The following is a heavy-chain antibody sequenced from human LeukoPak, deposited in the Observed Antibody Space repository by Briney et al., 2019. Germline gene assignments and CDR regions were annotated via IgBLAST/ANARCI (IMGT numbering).Heavy chain of an antibody. V-gene: IGHV3-74*01. CDR2: VSSDGSIT. Sequence: GGSLRLSCAASGFTFSSYWMHWVRQTPGTGLVWVSRVSSDGSITAYADSVKGRFIISRDNAKNTLYLQMNSLRAEDTALYYCARGIPNLRGLDVWGQGTTVTVSS. J-gene: IGHJ6*02. CDR3: ARGIPNLRGLDV. CDR1: GFTFSSYW.